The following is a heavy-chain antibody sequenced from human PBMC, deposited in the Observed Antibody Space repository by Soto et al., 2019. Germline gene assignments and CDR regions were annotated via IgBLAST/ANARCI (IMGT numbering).Heavy chain of an antibody. D-gene: IGHD2-21*01. CDR1: GGDFKNFA. J-gene: IGHJ6*02. V-gene: IGHV1-69*06. CDR2: VNPLFSAT. CDR3: ARYSIEVIAAQGHFYAMDV. Sequence: QEILVQSGAEVRKPGSSVKISCQTSGGDFKNFAINWLRQAPGQGPEWLGSVNPLFSATYYLPEVQYRLTIIADKSTGTSYMELRSLRFDDAATYYCARYSIEVIAAQGHFYAMDVWGQGTTVTVSS.